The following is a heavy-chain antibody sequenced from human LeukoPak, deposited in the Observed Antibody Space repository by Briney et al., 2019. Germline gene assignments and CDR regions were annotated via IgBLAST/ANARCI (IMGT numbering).Heavy chain of an antibody. D-gene: IGHD3-10*01. J-gene: IGHJ6*03. CDR3: ARDHRGSGSRYYYYYMDV. CDR2: IYSGGDT. Sequence: GGSLRLSCAASGFTFSSYAMTWVRQAPGKGLEWVSVIYSGGDTYYADSVKGRFTISRDNSKNTLYLQMNSLRAEDTAVYYCARDHRGSGSRYYYYYMDVWGKGTTVTISS. CDR1: GFTFSSYA. V-gene: IGHV3-66*01.